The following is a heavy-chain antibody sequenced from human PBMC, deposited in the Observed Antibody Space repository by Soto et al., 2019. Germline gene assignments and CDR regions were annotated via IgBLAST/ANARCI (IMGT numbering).Heavy chain of an antibody. J-gene: IGHJ4*02. CDR1: GGSINSYW. D-gene: IGHD3-10*01. V-gene: IGHV4-4*07. CDR2: VYSSGTT. Sequence: SETLSLTCSVSGGSINSYWWSLIRQPAGKGLEWIGRVYSSGTTDYNPSLNSRATLSVETSKKPFSLKLSSVTAADPAVYYCARDIGSYAYGEGYWGQGIQVTVSS. CDR3: ARDIGSYAYGEGY.